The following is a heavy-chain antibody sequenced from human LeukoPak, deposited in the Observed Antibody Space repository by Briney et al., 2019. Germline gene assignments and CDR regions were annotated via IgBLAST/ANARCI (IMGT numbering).Heavy chain of an antibody. V-gene: IGHV1-69*04. CDR3: AGAAAGTNSFDY. CDR1: GGTFSSYA. CDR2: IIPILGIA. D-gene: IGHD6-13*01. Sequence: GASVKVSCKASGGTFSSYAISWVRQAPGQGLEWMGRIIPILGIANYAQKFQGRVTITADKSTSTAHMELSSLRSEDTAVYYCAGAAAGTNSFDYWGQGTLVTVSS. J-gene: IGHJ4*02.